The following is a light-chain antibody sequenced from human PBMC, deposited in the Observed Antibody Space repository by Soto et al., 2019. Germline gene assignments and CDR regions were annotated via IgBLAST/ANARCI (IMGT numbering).Light chain of an antibody. CDR3: SSHAGSTVV. CDR1: SSDVGAYNY. V-gene: IGLV2-8*01. CDR2: DVT. J-gene: IGLJ2*01. Sequence: QSALTQPPSASGSPGQSVTISCTGTSSDVGAYNYVSWHHQHPGRAPQLMIYDVTKRPSGVPDRFSGSKSGNTASLTVSGLQAEDEADYYCSSHAGSTVVFGGGTQLTVL.